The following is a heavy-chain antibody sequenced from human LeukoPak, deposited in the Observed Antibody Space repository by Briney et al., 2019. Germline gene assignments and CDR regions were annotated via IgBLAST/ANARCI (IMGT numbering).Heavy chain of an antibody. D-gene: IGHD6-13*01. CDR2: ISWNSGSI. J-gene: IGHJ4*02. CDR3: AKGVATAGTFGFDY. V-gene: IGHV3-9*01. Sequence: GGSLRLSCAASGFTFDDYAMHWVRQAPGKGLEWVSGISWNSGSIGYADSVKGRFTISRDNAKNSLYLQMKSLRAEGTALYYCAKGVATAGTFGFDYWGQGTLVTVSS. CDR1: GFTFDDYA.